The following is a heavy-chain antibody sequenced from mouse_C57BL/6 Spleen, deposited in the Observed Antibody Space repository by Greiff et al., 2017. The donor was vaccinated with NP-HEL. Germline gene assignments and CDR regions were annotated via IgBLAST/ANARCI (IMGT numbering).Heavy chain of an antibody. CDR2: ISNGGGST. D-gene: IGHD3-2*02. J-gene: IGHJ4*01. V-gene: IGHV5-12*01. CDR1: GFTFSDYY. Sequence: EVMLVESGGGLVQPGGSLKLSCAASGFTFSDYYMYWVRQTPEKRLEWVAYISNGGGSTYYPDTVKGRFTISRDNAKNALYLQMSRLKSEDTAMYYCARRGSGSDYYAMDYWGQGTSVTVSS. CDR3: ARRGSGSDYYAMDY.